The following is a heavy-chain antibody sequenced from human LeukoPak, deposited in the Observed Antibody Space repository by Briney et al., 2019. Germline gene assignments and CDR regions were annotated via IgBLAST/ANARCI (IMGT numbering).Heavy chain of an antibody. CDR3: ASNPILPVYDSSGYYLPDDAFDI. J-gene: IGHJ3*02. CDR2: SSAYNGNT. Sequence: SVKVSCKASGYTCTSYGISWVRQAPGQGLEWMGFSSAYNGNTNNAQKLQGRVTMTTDTSTSPAYMELRSLRSDDTAVYYCASNPILPVYDSSGYYLPDDAFDIWGQGTMVNVSS. CDR1: GYTCTSYG. V-gene: IGHV1-18*01. D-gene: IGHD3-22*01.